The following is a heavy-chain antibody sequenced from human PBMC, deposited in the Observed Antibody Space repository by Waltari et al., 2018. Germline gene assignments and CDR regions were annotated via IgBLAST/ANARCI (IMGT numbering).Heavy chain of an antibody. V-gene: IGHV3-7*01. CDR2: IGPDGSDK. CDR3: VGWNDPINS. CDR1: GFTISRFW. D-gene: IGHD1-1*01. J-gene: IGHJ4*02. Sequence: EAQLVQSGGGMVQPGGSLTLSCAASGFTISRFWMTWIRQAPGQGLQWVALIGPDGSDKYYVDSVKGRFTISRDNAENSLLLQMSSLRVEDTALYYCVGWNDPINSWGQGTLVAVSS.